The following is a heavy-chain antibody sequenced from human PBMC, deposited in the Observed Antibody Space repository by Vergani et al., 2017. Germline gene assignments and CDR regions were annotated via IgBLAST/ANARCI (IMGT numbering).Heavy chain of an antibody. V-gene: IGHV5-51*01. CDR2: IYPGDSDT. J-gene: IGHJ2*01. CDR1: GYSFTSYW. D-gene: IGHD6-6*01. Sequence: EVQLVQSGAEVKKPGESLKISCKGSGYSFTSYWIGWVRQMPGKGLEWMGIIYPGDSDTRYSPSFQGQVTISADKSISTAYLQWSSLKASDTAMYYCAVPHSSSSIAYWYFDLWGRGTLVTVSS. CDR3: AVPHSSSSIAYWYFDL.